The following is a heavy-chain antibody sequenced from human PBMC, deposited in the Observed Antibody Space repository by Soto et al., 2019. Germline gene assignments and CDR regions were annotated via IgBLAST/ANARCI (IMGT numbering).Heavy chain of an antibody. D-gene: IGHD5-12*01. J-gene: IGHJ6*03. CDR3: ARESGGATATLDYYYFYMDV. Sequence: QVRLVQSGAEVRKPGASVTVSCRSSGDSFNDYYIHWVRQAPGQGFEWMGWINPNGGVTKYAQKFQGGVSMTRDTSIRTVYMQLSRLRSDDTAVYYCARESGGATATLDYYYFYMDVWGTGTTVTVSS. CDR1: GDSFNDYY. CDR2: INPNGGVT. V-gene: IGHV1-2*02.